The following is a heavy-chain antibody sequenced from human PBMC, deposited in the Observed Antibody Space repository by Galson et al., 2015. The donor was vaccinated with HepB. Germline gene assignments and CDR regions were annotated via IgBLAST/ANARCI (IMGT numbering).Heavy chain of an antibody. CDR3: ARDPPMDNGYYFDY. CDR1: GCTFTSYA. V-gene: IGHV1-3*01. CDR2: INAGNGNT. J-gene: IGHJ4*02. D-gene: IGHD3-10*01. Sequence: SVKVSCKASGCTFTSYAMHWVRQAPGQRLEWMGWINAGNGNTKYSQKFQGRVTITRDTSASTAYMELSSLRSEDTAVYYCARDPPMDNGYYFDYWGQGTLVTVSS.